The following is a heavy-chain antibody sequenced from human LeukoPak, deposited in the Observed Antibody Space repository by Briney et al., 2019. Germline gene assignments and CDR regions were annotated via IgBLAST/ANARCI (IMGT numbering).Heavy chain of an antibody. CDR2: IFYSGSS. V-gene: IGHV4-39*01. Sequence: SETLSLTCTVSGGSISTSNYYWGWIRQPPGKGLEWIGNIFYSGSSYYNPSLNSRVTISVDTSKNQFSLKLSSVTAADTAVYYCARWYYYDSSGYYGGDYWGQGTLVTVSS. CDR1: GGSISTSNYY. CDR3: ARWYYYDSSGYYGGDY. J-gene: IGHJ4*02. D-gene: IGHD3-22*01.